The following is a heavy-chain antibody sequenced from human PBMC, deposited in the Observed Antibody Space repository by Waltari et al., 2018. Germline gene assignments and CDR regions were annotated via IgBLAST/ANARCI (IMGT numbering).Heavy chain of an antibody. Sequence: QVQLQESGPGLVKPSETLSLTCTVSGGSISSYYWSWIRQPPGKGLEWIGYIYYSGGTNYNPSLKSRVTISVDTSKNQFSLKLSSVTAADTAVYYCARDASDSTQSMDVWGQGTMVTVSS. D-gene: IGHD6-6*01. CDR3: ARDASDSTQSMDV. CDR1: GGSISSYY. V-gene: IGHV4-59*01. J-gene: IGHJ3*01. CDR2: IYYSGGT.